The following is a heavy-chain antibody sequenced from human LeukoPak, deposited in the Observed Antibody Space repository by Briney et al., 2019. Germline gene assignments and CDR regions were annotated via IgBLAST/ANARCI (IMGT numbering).Heavy chain of an antibody. J-gene: IGHJ4*02. Sequence: ASVKVSCRASGYTLTGYYMHWVRQAPGQGREWMGWINPNSGGTNYAQKFQGRVTMTRDTSISTAYMELSRLRSDDTAVYYCARGCSGGSCYFLYWGRGTLVTVSS. D-gene: IGHD2-15*01. CDR2: INPNSGGT. V-gene: IGHV1-2*02. CDR3: ARGCSGGSCYFLY. CDR1: GYTLTGYY.